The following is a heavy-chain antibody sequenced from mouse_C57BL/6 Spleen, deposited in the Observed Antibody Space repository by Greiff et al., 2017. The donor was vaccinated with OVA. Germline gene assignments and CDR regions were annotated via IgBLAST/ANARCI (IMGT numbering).Heavy chain of an antibody. CDR1: GFTFSSYA. Sequence: EVQVVESGGGLVKPGGSLKLSCAASGFTFSSYAMSWVRQTPEKRLEWVATISDGGSYTYYPDNVKGRFTISRDNAKNNLYLQMSHLKSEDTAMYYCARAGYYPFAYWGQGTLVTVSA. CDR2: ISDGGSYT. V-gene: IGHV5-4*01. CDR3: ARAGYYPFAY. J-gene: IGHJ3*01. D-gene: IGHD2-3*01.